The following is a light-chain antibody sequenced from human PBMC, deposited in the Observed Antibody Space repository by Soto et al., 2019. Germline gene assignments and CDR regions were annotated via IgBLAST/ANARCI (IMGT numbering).Light chain of an antibody. CDR1: SSDFGGYNY. CDR2: EVS. V-gene: IGLV2-8*01. Sequence: QSVLTQPPSASGSPGQSVTISCTGTSSDFGGYNYVSWYQQHPGKAPKLIISEVSKRPSGVPDRFSGSKSGNTASLTVSGLQAEDEADYYCSSYAASNNFRVFGTGTKVTVL. CDR3: SSYAASNNFRV. J-gene: IGLJ1*01.